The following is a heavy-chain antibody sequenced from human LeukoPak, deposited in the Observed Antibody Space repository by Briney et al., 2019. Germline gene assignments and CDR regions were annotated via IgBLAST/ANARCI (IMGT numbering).Heavy chain of an antibody. V-gene: IGHV3-30-3*01. CDR2: ISYDGSNK. CDR1: GFTFSSYA. CDR3: AREDQVGFDY. J-gene: IGHJ4*02. Sequence: GGSLRLSCAASGFTFSSYAMHWVRQAPGKGLEWVAVISYDGSNKYYADSVKGRCTISRDNSKNTLYLQMNSLRAEDTAVYYCAREDQVGFDYWGQGTLVTVSS. D-gene: IGHD1-26*01.